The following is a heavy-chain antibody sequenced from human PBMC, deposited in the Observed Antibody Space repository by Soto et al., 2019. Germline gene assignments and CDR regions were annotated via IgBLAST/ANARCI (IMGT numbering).Heavy chain of an antibody. CDR1: GGSFSGYY. CDR3: ARGRYCSSTSCHTDYYYYGMNV. CDR2: INHSGST. Sequence: SETLSLTCAVYGGSFSGYYWSWIRQPPGKGLEWIGEINHSGSTNYNPSLKSRVTISVDTSKNQFSLKLSSVTAADTAVYYCARGRYCSSTSCHTDYYYYGMNVWGQGTTVTVSS. V-gene: IGHV4-34*01. J-gene: IGHJ6*02. D-gene: IGHD2-2*01.